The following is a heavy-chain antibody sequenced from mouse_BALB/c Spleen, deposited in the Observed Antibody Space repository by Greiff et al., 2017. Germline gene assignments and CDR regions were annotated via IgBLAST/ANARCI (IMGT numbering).Heavy chain of an antibody. V-gene: IGHV3-6*02. CDR1: GYSITSGYY. CDR2: ISYDGSN. J-gene: IGHJ3*01. Sequence: VQLQQSGPGLVKPSQSLSLTCSVTGYSITSGYYWNWIRQFPGNKLEWMGYISYDGSNNYNPSLKNRISITRDTSKNQFFLKLNSVTTEDTATYYCASLYDYDEAWFAYRGQGTLVTVSA. CDR3: ASLYDYDEAWFAY. D-gene: IGHD2-4*01.